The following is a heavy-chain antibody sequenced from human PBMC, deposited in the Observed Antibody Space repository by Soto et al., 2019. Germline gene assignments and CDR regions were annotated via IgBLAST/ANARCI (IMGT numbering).Heavy chain of an antibody. CDR2: ISSSGSTI. V-gene: IGHV3-48*03. CDR1: GFTFSSYE. Sequence: EVQLVESGGGLVQPGGSLRLSCAASGFTFSSYEMNWVRQAPGKGLEWVSYISSSGSTIYYADSVKGRFTISRDNAKNSLCLQMNSLRAEDTAVYYCAREDSYGHQDYWGQGTLVTVSS. CDR3: AREDSYGHQDY. D-gene: IGHD5-18*01. J-gene: IGHJ4*02.